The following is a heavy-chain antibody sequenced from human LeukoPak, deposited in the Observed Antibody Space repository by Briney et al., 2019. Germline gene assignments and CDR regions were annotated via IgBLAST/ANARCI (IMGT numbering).Heavy chain of an antibody. J-gene: IGHJ1*01. CDR3: ARYGLVEFRNAFQY. V-gene: IGHV4-61*01. Sequence: SETLSLTCSVSGASITTTYFWWTWIRQSPGRGLEWIGYIHDRGSDKYNPALESRATLSVDTSKNQFSLKLNSVTAADTAVYYCARYGLVEFRNAFQYWGQGILVSVSS. CDR2: IHDRGSD. CDR1: GASITTTYFW. D-gene: IGHD6-6*01.